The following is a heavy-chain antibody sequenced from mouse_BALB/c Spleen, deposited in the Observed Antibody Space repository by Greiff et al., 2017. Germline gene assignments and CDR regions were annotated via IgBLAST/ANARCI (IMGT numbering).Heavy chain of an antibody. J-gene: IGHJ3*01. CDR3: ARRGYYVFAY. CDR2: ISDGGSYT. V-gene: IGHV5-4*02. Sequence: EVKLVESGGGLVKPGGSLKLSCAASGFTFSDYYMYWVRQTPEKRLEWVATISDGGSYTYYPDSVKGRFTISRDNAKNNLYLQMSSLKSEDTAMYYCARRGYYVFAYWGQGTLVTVSA. CDR1: GFTFSDYY. D-gene: IGHD2-3*01.